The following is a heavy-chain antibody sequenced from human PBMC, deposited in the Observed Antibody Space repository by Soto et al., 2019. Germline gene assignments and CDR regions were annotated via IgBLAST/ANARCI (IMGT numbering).Heavy chain of an antibody. V-gene: IGHV3-30*04. J-gene: IGHJ4*02. Sequence: QVQLVESGGGVVQPGGSLRLSCAASEFTFNRHAMHWVRQAPGKGLEWVAVISHDGRIKYYADSVKGRFTISRDNSMNTLDLQMKSLRAEDTDIYVCARVSGHVYATLHGPFDYWGQGTLVTVSS. D-gene: IGHD2-8*01. CDR3: ARVSGHVYATLHGPFDY. CDR2: ISHDGRIK. CDR1: EFTFNRHA.